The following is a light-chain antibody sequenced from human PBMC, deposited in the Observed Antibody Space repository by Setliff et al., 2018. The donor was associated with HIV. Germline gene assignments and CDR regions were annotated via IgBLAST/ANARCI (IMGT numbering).Light chain of an antibody. J-gene: IGLJ2*01. Sequence: ALAQPASVSGSPGQSITISCTGTSSDVGYYKYVSWYQHHPGKAPKLMIYEVSNRPSGVSNRFSGSKSGNTASLTISGLQAEDEADYYCSSYTSSTTVVFGGGTKVTVL. CDR3: SSYTSSTTVV. CDR1: SSDVGYYKY. CDR2: EVS. V-gene: IGLV2-14*01.